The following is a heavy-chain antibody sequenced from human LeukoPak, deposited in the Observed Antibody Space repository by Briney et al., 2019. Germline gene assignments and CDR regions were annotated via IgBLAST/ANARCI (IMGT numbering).Heavy chain of an antibody. J-gene: IGHJ5*02. CDR2: IYTSGST. CDR3: ARETHLYSYGANWFDP. Sequence: SETLSLTCTVSGGSISSYYWSWIRQPAGKGLEWIGRIYTSGSTNHNPSLKSRVTMSVDTSKNQFSLKLSSVTAADTAVYYCARETHLYSYGANWFDPWGQGTLVTVSS. CDR1: GGSISSYY. V-gene: IGHV4-4*07. D-gene: IGHD5-18*01.